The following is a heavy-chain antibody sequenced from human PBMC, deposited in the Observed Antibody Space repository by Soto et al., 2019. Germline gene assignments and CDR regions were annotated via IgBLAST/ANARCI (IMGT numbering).Heavy chain of an antibody. V-gene: IGHV3-23*01. Sequence: GGSLRLSCAASGFTFSTYAMNWVRQAPGKGLEWVSTISGSGGSTYYADSVKGRFTISRDNSKNTLYVQMNSLRAEDTAIYYCARGLRVYSSNIDYWGQGTLVTVSS. CDR2: ISGSGGST. D-gene: IGHD5-18*01. CDR1: GFTFSTYA. CDR3: ARGLRVYSSNIDY. J-gene: IGHJ4*02.